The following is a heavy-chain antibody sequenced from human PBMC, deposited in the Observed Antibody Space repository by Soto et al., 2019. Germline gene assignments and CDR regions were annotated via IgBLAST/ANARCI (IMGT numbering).Heavy chain of an antibody. V-gene: IGHV3-21*01. J-gene: IGHJ5*02. Sequence: EVQLVESGGGLVKPGGSLRLSCAASGFTFSSYIMNWVRQAPGKGLEWVSSISSSSSYIYYADSVKGRLTISRDNAKNSSYLQMSSLRAEDPAVYYCASALPLYDSSADLWVQGTLFTVSS. CDR1: GFTFSSYI. CDR3: ASALPLYDSSADL. D-gene: IGHD3-22*01. CDR2: ISSSSSYI.